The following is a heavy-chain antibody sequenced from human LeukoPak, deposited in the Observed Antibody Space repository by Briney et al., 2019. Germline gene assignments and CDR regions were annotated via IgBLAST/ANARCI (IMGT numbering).Heavy chain of an antibody. J-gene: IGHJ4*02. D-gene: IGHD2-21*02. V-gene: IGHV3-23*01. Sequence: GGSLRLSCAASGFTFSSYAMSWVRQAPGKGLEWVSAIGGSGKYTYYADSVKGRFTISRDNSKNTLYLQMNSLRDEDTALYYCAKDAVGGDSPYYFDYWGQGTLVTVSS. CDR3: AKDAVGGDSPYYFDY. CDR1: GFTFSSYA. CDR2: IGGSGKYT.